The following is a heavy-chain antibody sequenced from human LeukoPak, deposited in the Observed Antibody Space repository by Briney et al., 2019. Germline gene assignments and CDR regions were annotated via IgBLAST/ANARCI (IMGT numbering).Heavy chain of an antibody. CDR1: GYTFTSYY. V-gene: IGHV1-46*01. D-gene: IGHD3-22*01. Sequence: ASVKVSCKASGYTFTSYYMHWVRQAPGQGLEWMGIINPSGGSTSYAQKFQGGVTMTRDMSTSTVYMELSSLRSEDTAVYYCARDSSGYSPAYYFDYWGQGTLVTVSS. CDR2: INPSGGST. J-gene: IGHJ4*02. CDR3: ARDSSGYSPAYYFDY.